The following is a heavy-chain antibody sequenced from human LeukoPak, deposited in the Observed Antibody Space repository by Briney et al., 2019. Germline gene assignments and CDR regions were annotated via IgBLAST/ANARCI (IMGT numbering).Heavy chain of an antibody. V-gene: IGHV3-33*01. CDR1: GFTFSNYG. CDR2: KWYDGSKK. CDR3: ARDFCSTTSCLDY. D-gene: IGHD2-2*01. Sequence: GGSLRLSCAASGFTFSNYGMHWVRQAPGKGLEWVAVKWYDGSKKYYADSVKGRFTISRDDSKNTLYLQMNSLRGDDTAFYHCARDFCSTTSCLDYWGRGTLVTVSS. J-gene: IGHJ4*02.